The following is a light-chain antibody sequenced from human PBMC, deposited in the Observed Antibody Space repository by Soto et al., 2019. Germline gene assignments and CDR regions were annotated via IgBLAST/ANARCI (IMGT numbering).Light chain of an antibody. J-gene: IGKJ4*01. CDR1: QSVSSN. CDR3: QRSGGSVS. V-gene: IGKV3-15*01. Sequence: EIVMTQSPATLSVSPGERATLSCRASQSVSSNLAWYHQKPGQAPRLLIYGASTRATGIPARFSGGGSGTDFTLTINRLEPEDFAVYYCQRSGGSVSFGGGTKVDIK. CDR2: GAS.